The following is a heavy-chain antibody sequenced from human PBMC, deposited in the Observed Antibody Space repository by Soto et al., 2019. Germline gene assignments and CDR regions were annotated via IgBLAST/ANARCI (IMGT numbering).Heavy chain of an antibody. D-gene: IGHD1-26*01. Sequence: QVQLQESGPGLVKPSETLSLTCTVSGGSISSYYWRWIRQPPGKGLEWIGYIYYSGSTNYNPSLTSRVTISVDTSKNQFSLKLSSVTAADTAVYYCARRWGPTFDFWGQGTLVTVSS. J-gene: IGHJ4*02. V-gene: IGHV4-59*01. CDR2: IYYSGST. CDR3: ARRWGPTFDF. CDR1: GGSISSYY.